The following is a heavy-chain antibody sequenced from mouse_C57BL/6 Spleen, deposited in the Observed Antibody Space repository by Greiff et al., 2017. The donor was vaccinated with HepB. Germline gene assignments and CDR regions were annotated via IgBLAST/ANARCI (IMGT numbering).Heavy chain of an antibody. J-gene: IGHJ2*01. CDR3: ALLRLIDY. CDR1: GYTFTSYW. D-gene: IGHD2-12*01. V-gene: IGHV1-61*01. CDR2: IYPSDSET. Sequence: QVQLQQPGAELVRPGSSVKLSCKASGYTFTSYWMDWVKQRPGQGLEWIGNIYPSDSETHYNQKFKDKATLTVDKSSSTAYMQLSSLTSEDSAVYYCALLRLIDYWGQSTTLTVSS.